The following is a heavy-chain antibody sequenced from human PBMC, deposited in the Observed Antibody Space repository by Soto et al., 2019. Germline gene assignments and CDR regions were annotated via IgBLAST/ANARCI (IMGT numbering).Heavy chain of an antibody. Sequence: PSETLSLTCTVSGGSISNYYWSWIRQPPGKGLQWIGYIFSSGSTNYNPSLKSRVTISVDTSKNQFSLTLTSVTAADTAVYYCARQCRGVTCHWFVPWGEGPLVTGSS. V-gene: IGHV4-59*08. CDR3: ARQCRGVTCHWFVP. D-gene: IGHD2-15*01. CDR1: GGSISNYY. CDR2: IFSSGST. J-gene: IGHJ5*02.